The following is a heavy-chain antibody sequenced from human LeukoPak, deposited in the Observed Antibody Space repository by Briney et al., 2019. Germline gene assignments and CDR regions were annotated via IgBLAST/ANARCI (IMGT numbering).Heavy chain of an antibody. Sequence: GGSLRLSCAASGFTFTSYWMSWVRQVPGKGLEWVANVKQDESEKNYVDSVKGRFTISRDNAKKSLYLEMNSLRDEDTAVYYCVRQWLGFDHWGQGALVTVSS. D-gene: IGHD6-19*01. J-gene: IGHJ4*02. CDR3: VRQWLGFDH. CDR2: VKQDESEK. V-gene: IGHV3-7*01. CDR1: GFTFTSYW.